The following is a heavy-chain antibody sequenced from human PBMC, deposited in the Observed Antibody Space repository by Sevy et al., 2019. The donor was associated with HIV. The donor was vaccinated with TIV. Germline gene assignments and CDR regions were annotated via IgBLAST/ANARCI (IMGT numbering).Heavy chain of an antibody. D-gene: IGHD3-9*01. CDR3: AEDFRLRYFDWSLYYYYGMDF. J-gene: IGHJ6*02. CDR2: ISAYNGNT. CDR1: GYTFTSYG. Sequence: ASLKVSCKASGYTFTSYGISWVRQAPGQGLEWMGWISAYNGNTNYAQKLQGRVTMTTDTSTSTAYMELRSLRSDDTAVYYWAEDFRLRYFDWSLYYYYGMDFWGQGTTVTVSS. V-gene: IGHV1-18*01.